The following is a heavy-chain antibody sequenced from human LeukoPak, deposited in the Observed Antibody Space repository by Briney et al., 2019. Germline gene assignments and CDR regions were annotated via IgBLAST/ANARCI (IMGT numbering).Heavy chain of an antibody. CDR3: ARDLGPYCGGDCYSGGYFDL. Sequence: GGSLRLSCAASGFTFSSYSMNWVRQAPGKGLEWVSSISSSSSYIYYADSVKGRFTISRDNAKNSLYLQMNSLRAEGTAVYYCARDLGPYCGGDCYSGGYFDLWGRGTLVTVSS. CDR2: ISSSSSYI. D-gene: IGHD2-21*02. J-gene: IGHJ2*01. CDR1: GFTFSSYS. V-gene: IGHV3-21*01.